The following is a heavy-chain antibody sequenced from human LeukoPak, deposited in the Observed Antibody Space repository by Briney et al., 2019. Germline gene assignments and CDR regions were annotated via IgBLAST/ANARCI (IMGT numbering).Heavy chain of an antibody. J-gene: IGHJ4*02. Sequence: ASVKVSCKASGYTFTNYAMHWVGPAPAQRREWMGWINAGNGNTKYSQEFQGRVTITRNTSISTAYMELSSLRSEDTAVYYCARAPSGGSSWYSLDYWGQGTLVTVSS. CDR3: ARAPSGGSSWYSLDY. CDR2: INAGNGNT. CDR1: GYTFTNYA. V-gene: IGHV1-3*03. D-gene: IGHD6-13*01.